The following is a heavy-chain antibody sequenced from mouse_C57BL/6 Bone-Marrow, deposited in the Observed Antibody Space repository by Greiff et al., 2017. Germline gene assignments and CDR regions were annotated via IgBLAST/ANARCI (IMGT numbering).Heavy chain of an antibody. CDR3: ARERDYYGSRNAMDY. Sequence: QVQLQQSGAELVRPGTSVKVSCKASGYAFTNYLIEWVKQRPGQGLEWIGVINPGSGGTNYNEKCKGKATLTADKSSSTAYMQLSSLTSEDSAVYFCARERDYYGSRNAMDYWGQGTSVTVSS. J-gene: IGHJ4*01. V-gene: IGHV1-54*01. D-gene: IGHD1-1*01. CDR1: GYAFTNYL. CDR2: INPGSGGT.